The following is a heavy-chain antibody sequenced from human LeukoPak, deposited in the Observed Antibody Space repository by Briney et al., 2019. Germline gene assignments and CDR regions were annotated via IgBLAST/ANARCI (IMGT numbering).Heavy chain of an antibody. CDR3: ATCRDGYNLLDY. Sequence: GGSLRLSSAASGFTFSSYAMTWVRQAPGKGLEWVSGISGSGAGTFYADSVKGRFTISRDNSKNALYLQMNSLRAEDTAVYYCATCRDGYNLLDYWGQGTLVTVSS. J-gene: IGHJ4*02. CDR1: GFTFSSYA. D-gene: IGHD5-24*01. CDR2: ISGSGAGT. V-gene: IGHV3-23*01.